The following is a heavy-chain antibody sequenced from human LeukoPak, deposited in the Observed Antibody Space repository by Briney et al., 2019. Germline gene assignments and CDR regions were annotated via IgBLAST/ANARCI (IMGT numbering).Heavy chain of an antibody. CDR3: ARERGRDCSGGSCRWYYFDY. V-gene: IGHV4-34*09. CDR1: GGSFSGYY. Sequence: SETLSLTCAVYGGSFSGYYWSWIRQPPGKGLEWIGEINHSGSTNYNPSLKSRVTISVDTSKNQFSLKLSSVTAADTAVYYCARERGRDCSGGSCRWYYFDYWGRGTLVTVSS. CDR2: INHSGST. D-gene: IGHD2-15*01. J-gene: IGHJ4*02.